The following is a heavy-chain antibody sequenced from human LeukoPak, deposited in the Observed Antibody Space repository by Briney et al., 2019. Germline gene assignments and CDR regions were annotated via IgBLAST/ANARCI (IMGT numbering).Heavy chain of an antibody. D-gene: IGHD4-11*01. Sequence: PGGSLRLSCAASGFTFSSYWMHWVRQAPGKGLVGVSRMNSDGSSTNYADSVKGRFTISRDNAKNTLYLQMNSLRAEDTAVYYCAREIGHSDYLGTGGYFDYWGQGTLVTVSS. J-gene: IGHJ4*02. V-gene: IGHV3-74*01. CDR3: AREIGHSDYLGTGGYFDY. CDR2: MNSDGSST. CDR1: GFTFSSYW.